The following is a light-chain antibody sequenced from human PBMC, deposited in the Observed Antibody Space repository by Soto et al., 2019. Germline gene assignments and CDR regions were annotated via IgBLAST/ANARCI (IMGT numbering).Light chain of an antibody. CDR3: QQGYSTIT. Sequence: DIQLTQSPSSLSASVGDRVTITCRASQTIGTYLNWYQHKPGKAPKVLIYAASYLQSGVLSRFSGSGSGADFTLTISSLQPEDFATYYCQQGYSTITFGQGTRLEIK. CDR2: AAS. V-gene: IGKV1-39*01. CDR1: QTIGTY. J-gene: IGKJ5*01.